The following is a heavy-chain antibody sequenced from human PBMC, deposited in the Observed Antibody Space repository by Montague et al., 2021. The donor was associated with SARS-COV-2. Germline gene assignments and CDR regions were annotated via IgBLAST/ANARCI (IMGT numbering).Heavy chain of an antibody. V-gene: IGHV4-59*12. J-gene: IGHJ1*01. D-gene: IGHD3-10*01. CDR3: ARGQVHYNVSAGYLPPDH. CDR2: IYETGST. CDR1: GGSLSDYY. Sequence: SETLSLTCTVSGGSLSDYYWNWIRQPPGKALEWIAYIYETGSTNYNPSLQSRVTILVDTSKNQVSLKVRSVTAADTAIYYCARGQVHYNVSAGYLPPDHWGQGTLVAVSS.